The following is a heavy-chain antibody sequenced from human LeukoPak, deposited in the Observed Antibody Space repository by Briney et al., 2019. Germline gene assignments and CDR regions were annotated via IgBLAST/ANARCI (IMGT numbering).Heavy chain of an antibody. D-gene: IGHD3-9*01. CDR1: GFDFSSYG. CDR3: AKGDTYYDLLTCFDF. J-gene: IGHJ4*02. Sequence: GGSLRLSCAASGFDFSSYGMSWVRQSPGKGLEWVSTFSAGSTSTYYADSVKGRFTISRDNSKNTLYLQMNSLRDEDTAVYYCAKGDTYYDLLTCFDFWGPGTLVTVSS. CDR2: FSAGSTST. V-gene: IGHV3-23*01.